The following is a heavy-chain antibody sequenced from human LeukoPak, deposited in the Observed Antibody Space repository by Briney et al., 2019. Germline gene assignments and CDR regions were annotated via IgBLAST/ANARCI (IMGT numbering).Heavy chain of an antibody. CDR2: ISGNNGNT. V-gene: IGHV1-18*01. CDR1: GYTFTNYG. CDR3: ARDVGNVYFDF. Sequence: ASVKVSCTASGYTFTNYGISWVRQAPGQGPEWMGWISGNNGNTNYAQTVQGRVTMTTDTSTSTAYMELRSLRSDDTAVYYCARDVGNVYFDFWGQGTLVTVSS. J-gene: IGHJ4*02. D-gene: IGHD2-15*01.